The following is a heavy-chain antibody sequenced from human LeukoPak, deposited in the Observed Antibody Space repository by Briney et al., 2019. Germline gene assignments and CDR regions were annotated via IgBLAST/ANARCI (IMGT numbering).Heavy chain of an antibody. Sequence: PSETLSLTCAVHGGSFSGYYWSSIRQPPGKGLEWIGEINHSGNTNYNPSLKSRVTISVDTSKNQFSLKLSSVTASDTAVYYCARAAAALPGVWGQGTLVTVSS. CDR2: INHSGNT. D-gene: IGHD6-13*01. CDR3: ARAAAALPGV. J-gene: IGHJ4*02. V-gene: IGHV4-34*01. CDR1: GGSFSGYY.